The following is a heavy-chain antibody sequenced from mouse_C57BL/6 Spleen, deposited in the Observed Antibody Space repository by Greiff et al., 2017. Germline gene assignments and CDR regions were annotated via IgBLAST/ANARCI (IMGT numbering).Heavy chain of an antibody. J-gene: IGHJ4*01. CDR2: IDPANGNT. V-gene: IGHV14-3*01. CDR1: GFNIKNTY. CDR3: ARDYGTLYYAMDY. Sequence: VQLQQSVAELVRPGASVKLSCTASGFNIKNTYMHWVKQRPEQGLEWIGRIDPANGNTKYAPKFQGKATLTADTSSNTAYLQLSSLPSEDPAIYYCARDYGTLYYAMDYWGQGTSVTVSS. D-gene: IGHD1-1*01.